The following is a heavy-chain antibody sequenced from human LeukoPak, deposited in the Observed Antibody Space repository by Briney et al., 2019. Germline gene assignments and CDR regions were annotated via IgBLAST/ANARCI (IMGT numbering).Heavy chain of an antibody. V-gene: IGHV3-21*01. CDR2: IPASGTYS. Sequence: PGGSLRLSCAASGFTFSTYTMNWVRQAPGKGLEWVSSIPASGTYSHHADSVKGRFTISRDNAKNSLYLDMDNLRAEDTAVYYCVRGVSRDYWGQGTLVTVSS. CDR1: GFTFSTYT. J-gene: IGHJ4*02. CDR3: VRGVSRDY. D-gene: IGHD3-3*02.